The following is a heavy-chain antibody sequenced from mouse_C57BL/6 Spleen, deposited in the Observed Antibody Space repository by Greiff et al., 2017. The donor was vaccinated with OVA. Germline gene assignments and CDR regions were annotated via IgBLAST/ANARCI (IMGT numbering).Heavy chain of an antibody. Sequence: VQLKESGGGLVQPGGSLSLSCAASGFTFTDYYMSWVRQPPGQALEWLGFIRNKANGYTTEYSASVKGRFTISRDNSQSILYLQMDALRAEDSATYYCARRSSYWYFDVWGTGTTVTVSS. D-gene: IGHD1-1*01. CDR2: IRNKANGYTT. CDR1: GFTFTDYY. CDR3: ARRSSYWYFDV. J-gene: IGHJ1*03. V-gene: IGHV7-3*01.